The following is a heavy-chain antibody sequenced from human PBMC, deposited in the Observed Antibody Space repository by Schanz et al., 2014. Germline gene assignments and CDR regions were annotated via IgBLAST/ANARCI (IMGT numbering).Heavy chain of an antibody. Sequence: EVQVLESGGGLVQPGGSLRLSCEASGFNVGNNYMSWVRQPPGKGLEWVANIKHDGSEKYYVDSVKGRFTISRDNAKNSMYLEMNSLRSEDTAVYYCTRDRGALINHNDALDLWGQGTMVSVSS. CDR2: IKHDGSEK. CDR1: GFNVGNNY. J-gene: IGHJ3*01. D-gene: IGHD3-16*01. CDR3: TRDRGALINHNDALDL. V-gene: IGHV3-7*01.